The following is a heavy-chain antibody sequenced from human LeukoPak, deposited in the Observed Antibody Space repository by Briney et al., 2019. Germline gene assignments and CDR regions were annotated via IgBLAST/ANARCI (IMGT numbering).Heavy chain of an antibody. J-gene: IGHJ6*03. CDR1: GYTFTSYD. V-gene: IGHV1-8*01. D-gene: IGHD1-26*01. CDR3: ARAPEWGKSNFYYYMDV. Sequence: VASVKVSCKASGYTFTSYDINWVRQATGQGLEWMGWMNPISGNTGYGQKFQGRVTMTRNTSISTAYMELTSLKSEDTAVYYCARAPEWGKSNFYYYMDVWGKGTTVTVSS. CDR2: MNPISGNT.